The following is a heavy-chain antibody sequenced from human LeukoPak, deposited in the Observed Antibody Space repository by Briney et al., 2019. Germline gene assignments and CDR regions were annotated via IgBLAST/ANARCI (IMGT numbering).Heavy chain of an antibody. CDR3: ARLSWQLLPFDY. V-gene: IGHV4-30-2*03. D-gene: IGHD2-15*01. CDR2: ISHSGST. J-gene: IGHJ4*02. Sequence: SETLSLTCAVSGGSISSGGYSWSWIRQPPGKDLEWIGYISHSGSTSYNPSLKSRVTISVDTSKNQFSLKLSSVTAADTAVYYCARLSWQLLPFDYWGQGTLVTVSS. CDR1: GGSISSGGYS.